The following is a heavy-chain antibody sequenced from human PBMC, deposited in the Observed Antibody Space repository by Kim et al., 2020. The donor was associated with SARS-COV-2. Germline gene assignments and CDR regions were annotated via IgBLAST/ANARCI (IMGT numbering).Heavy chain of an antibody. CDR1: GYTFTSYA. V-gene: IGHV7-4-1*02. J-gene: IGHJ5*02. CDR2: INTNTGNP. D-gene: IGHD6-25*01. CDR3: ARDGPSIAAWNWFDP. Sequence: ASVKVSCKASGYTFTSYAMNWVRQAPGQGLEWMGWINTNTGNPTYAQGFTGRFVFSLDTSVSTAYLQISSLKAEDTAVYYCARDGPSIAAWNWFDPWGQGTLVTVSS.